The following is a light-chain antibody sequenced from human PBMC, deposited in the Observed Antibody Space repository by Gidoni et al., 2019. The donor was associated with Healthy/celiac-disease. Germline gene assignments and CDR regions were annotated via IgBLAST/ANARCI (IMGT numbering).Light chain of an antibody. CDR1: QSVSSTY. J-gene: IGKJ1*01. CDR2: GAS. Sequence: DIVLTHSPGTLSLSPGERATLSCRASQSVSSTYLAWYHQKPGKAPRLLIYGASSRVTGVPDRFSGSGSGTDFTLTISRLEPEDFAVYYCQQGAFGQGTKVEMK. CDR3: QQGA. V-gene: IGKV3-20*01.